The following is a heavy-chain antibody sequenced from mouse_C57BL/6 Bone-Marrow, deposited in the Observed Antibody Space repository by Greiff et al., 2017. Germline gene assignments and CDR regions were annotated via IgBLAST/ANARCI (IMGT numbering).Heavy chain of an antibody. Sequence: QVQLQQPGAELVKPGASVKLSCKASGYTFTSYWMHWVKQRPGQGLEWIGMIHPNSGSTNYNEKFKSKATLTVDKSSSTAYMQLSSLTSEDSAVYDCARTGIYYGNLAWFAYWGQGTLVTVSA. D-gene: IGHD2-1*01. CDR2: IHPNSGST. CDR3: ARTGIYYGNLAWFAY. CDR1: GYTFTSYW. V-gene: IGHV1-64*01. J-gene: IGHJ3*01.